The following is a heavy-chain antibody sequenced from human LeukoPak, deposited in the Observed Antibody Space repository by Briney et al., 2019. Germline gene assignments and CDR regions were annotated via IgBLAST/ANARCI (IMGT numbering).Heavy chain of an antibody. V-gene: IGHV3-30-3*01. Sequence: PGGSLRLSCAASGFTFSSYAMHWVRQAPGKGLEGVAVISYDGSNKYYADSVKGRFTISRDNSKNTLYLQMNSLRAEDTAVYYCARVTDSYGPIKYWGQGTLVTVSS. J-gene: IGHJ4*02. CDR3: ARVTDSYGPIKY. D-gene: IGHD5-18*01. CDR2: ISYDGSNK. CDR1: GFTFSSYA.